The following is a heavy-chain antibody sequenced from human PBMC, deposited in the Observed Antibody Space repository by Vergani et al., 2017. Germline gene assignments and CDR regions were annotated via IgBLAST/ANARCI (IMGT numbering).Heavy chain of an antibody. J-gene: IGHJ5*02. D-gene: IGHD3-22*01. Sequence: QVQLPQWGAGLLKPSETLSLTCAVYGGSFSGYYWSWIRQPPGKGLEWIGEINHSGSTNYNPSLKSRVTISVDTSKNQFSLKLSSVTAADTAVYYCARFGGYYYDSSGYYLPPNWFDPWGQGTLVTVSS. CDR3: ARFGGYYYDSSGYYLPPNWFDP. V-gene: IGHV4-34*01. CDR1: GGSFSGYY. CDR2: INHSGST.